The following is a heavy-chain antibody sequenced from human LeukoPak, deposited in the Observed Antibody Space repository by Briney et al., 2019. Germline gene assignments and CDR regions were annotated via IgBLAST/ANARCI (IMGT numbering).Heavy chain of an antibody. CDR3: ARSRAVAALTFDY. D-gene: IGHD6-19*01. V-gene: IGHV1-2*04. CDR2: INPNSGGT. CDR1: GYTFTGYY. Sequence: ASVKVSCKASGYTFTGYYMHWVRQAPGQGLEWMGWINPNSGGTNYAQKFQGWVTMTRDTSISTAYMELSRLRSDDTAVYYCARSRAVAALTFDYWGQGTLVTVSS. J-gene: IGHJ4*02.